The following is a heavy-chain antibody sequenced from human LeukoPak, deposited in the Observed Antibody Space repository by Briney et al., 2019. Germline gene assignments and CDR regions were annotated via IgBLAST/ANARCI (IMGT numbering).Heavy chain of an antibody. CDR2: IDRSGTNT. J-gene: IGHJ4*02. Sequence: GGSLRLSXAASGFTFRDSAMRWVRQAPGKGLEWVSSIDRSGTNTFYADSVKGRFTISRDNSKNTVYLYMVSLRAEDTAMYYCAKGVSGPQYYFHFWGQGNMVTVSS. CDR3: AKGVSGPQYYFHF. CDR1: GFTFRDSA. D-gene: IGHD2/OR15-2a*01. V-gene: IGHV3-23*05.